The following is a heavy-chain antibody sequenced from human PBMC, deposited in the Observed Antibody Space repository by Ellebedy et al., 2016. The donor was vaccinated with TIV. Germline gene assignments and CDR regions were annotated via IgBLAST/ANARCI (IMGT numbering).Heavy chain of an antibody. CDR3: ARFRNYAYGAFDT. CDR2: IYYSGST. J-gene: IGHJ3*02. V-gene: IGHV4-59*01. CDR1: GGSISSYY. Sequence: MPGGSLRLSCTVPGGSISSYYWSWIRQPPGKGLEWIGYIYYSGSTNYNPSLKSRVTISVDTSKNQFSLKLSSVTAADTAVYYCARFRNYAYGAFDTWGQGTMVTVSS. D-gene: IGHD3-16*01.